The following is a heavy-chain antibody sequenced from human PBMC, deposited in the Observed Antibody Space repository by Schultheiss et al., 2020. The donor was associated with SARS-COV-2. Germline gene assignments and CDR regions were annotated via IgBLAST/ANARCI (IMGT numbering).Heavy chain of an antibody. Sequence: ASVKVSCKASGYTFTGQYIHWVRQAPGQGLELMGWINPKSGGTDYAQRFKGRVTLTRDTFISTAYMELTSLKSDDTAIYYCVRVSEGPGTWDDAFDLWGHGTMVTVSS. D-gene: IGHD1-26*01. J-gene: IGHJ3*01. CDR1: GYTFTGQY. CDR2: INPKSGGT. CDR3: VRVSEGPGTWDDAFDL. V-gene: IGHV1-2*02.